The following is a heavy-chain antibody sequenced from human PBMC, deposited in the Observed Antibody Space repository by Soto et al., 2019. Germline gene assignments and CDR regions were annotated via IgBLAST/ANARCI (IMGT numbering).Heavy chain of an antibody. CDR3: ARDKLLLWFGELLGYGMDV. J-gene: IGHJ6*02. CDR2: IGYAGSNK. V-gene: IGHV3-33*08. CDR1: GFTFSSYG. D-gene: IGHD3-10*01. Sequence: QVQLVESGGGVVQPGRSLRLSCAASGFTFSSYGMHWVRQAPGKGLEWVAVIGYAGSNKYYADSVKGRFTISRDNSMNTLYLQMTSLSAEDTAVYYCARDKLLLWFGELLGYGMDVWGQGTTVTVSS.